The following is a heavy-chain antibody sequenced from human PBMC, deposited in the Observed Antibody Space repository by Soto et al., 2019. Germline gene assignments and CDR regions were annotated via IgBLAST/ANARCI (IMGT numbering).Heavy chain of an antibody. CDR2: ISWDGGTT. D-gene: IGHD5-12*01. Sequence: QLVESGGVVVQPGGSLRLSCAASGFTFDDYTMHWVRQVPGKGLDWVSTISWDGGTTYYADSVKGGFTISRDNSKSSLYPPMNGLTTQVSAFYYIAKGRGFSYFVLWCRGTLATVSS. J-gene: IGHJ2*01. CDR1: GFTFDDYT. CDR3: AKGRGFSYFVL. V-gene: IGHV3-43*01.